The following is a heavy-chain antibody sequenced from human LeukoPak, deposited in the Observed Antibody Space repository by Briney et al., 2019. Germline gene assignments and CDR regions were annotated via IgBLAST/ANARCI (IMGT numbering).Heavy chain of an antibody. CDR3: ARLSTNHNRIAAAGNDY. D-gene: IGHD6-13*01. Sequence: SETLSLTCTVSGGSISSGDYYWSWIRQPPGKGLEWTGYIYYSGSTYYNPSLKSRVTISVDTSKNQFSLKLSSVTAADTAVYYCARLSTNHNRIAAAGNDYWGQGTLVTVSS. CDR2: IYYSGST. V-gene: IGHV4-30-4*08. J-gene: IGHJ4*02. CDR1: GGSISSGDYY.